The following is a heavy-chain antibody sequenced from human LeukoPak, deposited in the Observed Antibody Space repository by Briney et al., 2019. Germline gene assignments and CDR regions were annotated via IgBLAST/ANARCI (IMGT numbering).Heavy chain of an antibody. V-gene: IGHV4-39*01. CDR2: LYTGRT. CDR3: ARRRYYDGSGYLE. D-gene: IGHD3-22*01. Sequence: SETLSLTCSVSGDSISRSDSYWDWIRPPPGKGLEWIVTLYTGRTYYSPSLKSRVTMSVDTSNNQFSLNLRSVTAADTAVYYCARRRYYDGSGYLEWGQGTLLSVSS. CDR1: GDSISRSDSY. J-gene: IGHJ1*01.